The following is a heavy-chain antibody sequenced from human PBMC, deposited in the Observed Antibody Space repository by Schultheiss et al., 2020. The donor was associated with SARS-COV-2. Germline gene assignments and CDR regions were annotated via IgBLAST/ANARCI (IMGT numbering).Heavy chain of an antibody. V-gene: IGHV3-23*01. CDR1: GFTFSSYW. Sequence: GGSLRLSCAASGFTFSSYWMSWVRQAPGKWLEWVSAISGSGGSTYYADSVKGRFTISRDNAKNTLYLQMNSLRAEDTAVYYCARGWFYYYDSSGYFDYWGQGTLVTVSS. J-gene: IGHJ4*02. D-gene: IGHD3-22*01. CDR2: ISGSGGST. CDR3: ARGWFYYYDSSGYFDY.